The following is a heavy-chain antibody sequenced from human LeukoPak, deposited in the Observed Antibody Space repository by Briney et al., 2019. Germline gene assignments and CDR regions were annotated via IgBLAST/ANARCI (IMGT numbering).Heavy chain of an antibody. V-gene: IGHV1-46*01. CDR1: EDTFTNYY. D-gene: IGHD3-22*01. J-gene: IGHJ4*02. CDR3: ARAGDSSGFPLDY. Sequence: ASVKVSCKASEDTFTNYYVHWVRQAPQQGLEWMGVTHPGGGSPSYAQKFEGRVTMTRDTSTSTVYMELSSLSSEDTAVYYCARAGDSSGFPLDYWGQGAQVTVSS. CDR2: THPGGGSP.